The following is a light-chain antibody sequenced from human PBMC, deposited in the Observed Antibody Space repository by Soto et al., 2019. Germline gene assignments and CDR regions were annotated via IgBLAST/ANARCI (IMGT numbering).Light chain of an antibody. Sequence: QSALTQPPSASGSPGQSVTISCTGTSTDVGAYNYVSWYQQHPGKAPKLMIYEVTKRPSGVPDRFSGSESGNTAYLTVSGLQAEDEADYYCGSHAGNSNLVFGGGTKLTVL. CDR2: EVT. CDR1: STDVGAYNY. V-gene: IGLV2-8*01. CDR3: GSHAGNSNLV. J-gene: IGLJ3*02.